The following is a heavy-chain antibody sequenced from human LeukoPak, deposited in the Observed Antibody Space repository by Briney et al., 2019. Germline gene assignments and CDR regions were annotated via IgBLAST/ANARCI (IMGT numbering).Heavy chain of an antibody. V-gene: IGHV4-4*07. CDR2: MYSNGIT. CDR1: GGSISNYY. D-gene: IGHD5-18*01. CDR3: ARDRPDGYSRGHYYYYMDV. Sequence: PSETLSLTCTVPGGSISNYYWSWLRQPAGKGLEWIGRMYSNGITNKHPSLQSRLTMSLDTSTNQFSLKLTSVTAADTAIYYCARDRPDGYSRGHYYYYMDVWGKGTTVTVS. J-gene: IGHJ6*03.